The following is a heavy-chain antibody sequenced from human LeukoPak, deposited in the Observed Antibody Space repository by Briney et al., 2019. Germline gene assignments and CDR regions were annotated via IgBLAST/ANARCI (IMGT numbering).Heavy chain of an antibody. Sequence: SETLSLTCAVSGGSISSSNWWSWVRQPPGKGLEWIGEIYHSGSTNYNPSLKSRVTISVDKSKNQFSLKLSSVTAADTAVYYCARGAYGSGSPSMDVWGKGTTVTVSS. J-gene: IGHJ6*04. V-gene: IGHV4-4*02. CDR3: ARGAYGSGSPSMDV. CDR1: GGSISSSNW. D-gene: IGHD3-10*01. CDR2: IYHSGST.